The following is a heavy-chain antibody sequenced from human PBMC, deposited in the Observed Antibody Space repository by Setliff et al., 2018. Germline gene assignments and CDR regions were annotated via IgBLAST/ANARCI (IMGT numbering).Heavy chain of an antibody. J-gene: IGHJ4*02. V-gene: IGHV3-48*01. Sequence: PGGSLRLSCAGSGFTFSSHSMNWVRQAQGKGLEWISYISSTSGTIYYADSLKGRFTLSIDNAKNSLYLQMNNLIAEDTALYYCVRAFWTYSAHASLACFDYWGQGALVTVSS. D-gene: IGHD5-12*01. CDR1: GFTFSSHS. CDR2: ISSTSGTI. CDR3: VRAFWTYSAHASLACFDY.